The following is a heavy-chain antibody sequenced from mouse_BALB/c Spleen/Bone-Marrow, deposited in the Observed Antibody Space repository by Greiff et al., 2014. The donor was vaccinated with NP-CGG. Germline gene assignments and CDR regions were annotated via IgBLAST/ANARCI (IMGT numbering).Heavy chain of an antibody. Sequence: EVQRVESGGGLVKPGGSLKLSCSASGFTFSSSIMSWVRQTPEKRLEWVATISTGGTYTYYPDSVKGRFTISRDNAENTLYLQMSSLKSEDTAMYYCSRGYGNCFDYWGQGTTLTVSS. D-gene: IGHD2-10*02. CDR1: GFTFSSSI. J-gene: IGHJ2*01. V-gene: IGHV5-6-4*01. CDR2: ISTGGTYT. CDR3: SRGYGNCFDY.